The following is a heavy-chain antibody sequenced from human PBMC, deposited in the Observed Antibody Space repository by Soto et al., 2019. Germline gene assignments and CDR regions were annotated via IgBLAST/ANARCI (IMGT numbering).Heavy chain of an antibody. CDR1: GGSFINHY. D-gene: IGHD3-9*01. CDR2: INHIGIT. CDR3: ARGDILIGSRNWFDP. Sequence: QVQLQQWGAGLLKPSETLSLTCAVYGGSFINHYWSWIRQPPGKGLECIGEINHIGITNYNPSLKSRVTLSVDTFKKQFSLKLSSVAAADTAVYYCARGDILIGSRNWFDPWGQGTLVTVSS. J-gene: IGHJ5*02. V-gene: IGHV4-34*01.